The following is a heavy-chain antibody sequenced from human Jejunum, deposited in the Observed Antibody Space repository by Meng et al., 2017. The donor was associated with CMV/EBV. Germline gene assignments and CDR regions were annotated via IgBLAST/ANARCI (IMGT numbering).Heavy chain of an antibody. CDR3: ARALYSYGLGARFDF. CDR1: GFNFGTVW. J-gene: IGHJ4*02. Sequence: GFNFGTVWMSWVSQAPGKGLEWVANIKDDGSEKYSVDSVKGRFTISRDNAKNSLSLQMNSLRAEDTAVYYCARALYSYGLGARFDFWGQGSLVTVSS. D-gene: IGHD5-18*01. CDR2: IKDDGSEK. V-gene: IGHV3-7*01.